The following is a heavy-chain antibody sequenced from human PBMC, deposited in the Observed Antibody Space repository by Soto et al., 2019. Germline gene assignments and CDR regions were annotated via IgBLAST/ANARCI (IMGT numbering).Heavy chain of an antibody. Sequence: SETLSLTCSVSGASIRSYYWHWIRQPPGKGLEWIGYVYTSDYTRYSSSLKSRVTMTRDTSTSTVYMELSSLRSEDTAVYYCARELSGAGDNYYYYGMDVWGQGTTVTVSS. D-gene: IGHD1-26*01. V-gene: IGHV4-4*08. CDR1: GASIRSYY. CDR3: ARELSGAGDNYYYYGMDV. CDR2: VYTSDYT. J-gene: IGHJ6*02.